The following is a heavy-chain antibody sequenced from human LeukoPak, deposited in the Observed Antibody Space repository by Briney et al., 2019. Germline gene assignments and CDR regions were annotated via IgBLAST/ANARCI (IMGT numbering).Heavy chain of an antibody. CDR1: GYTFTGYY. D-gene: IGHD3-22*01. Sequence: GASVKVSCKASGYTFTGYYMHWVRQAPGQGLEWMGWINPNSGGTNYAQKFQGRVTMTRDTSISTAYMELSSLRSEDTAVYYCARAHYASSNIKVPFDVWGKGTTVTVSS. CDR2: INPNSGGT. V-gene: IGHV1-2*02. CDR3: ARAHYASSNIKVPFDV. J-gene: IGHJ6*04.